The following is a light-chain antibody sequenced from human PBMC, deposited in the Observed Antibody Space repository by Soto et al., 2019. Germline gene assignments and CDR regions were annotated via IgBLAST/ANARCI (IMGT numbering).Light chain of an antibody. V-gene: IGKV3-15*01. J-gene: IGKJ4*01. Sequence: EIVMTQSPATLSVSPGERATLSCRASQSVSSNLAWYQQKPGQAPRLLIYGASTRATGITARFSGSGSGTKFTLTISSLQYQDYAVYYCQQYNSWPLTFGRGTKVEIK. CDR1: QSVSSN. CDR2: GAS. CDR3: QQYNSWPLT.